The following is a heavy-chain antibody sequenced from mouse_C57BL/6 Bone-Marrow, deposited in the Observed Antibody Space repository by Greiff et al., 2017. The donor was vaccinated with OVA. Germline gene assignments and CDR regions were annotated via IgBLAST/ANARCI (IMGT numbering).Heavy chain of an antibody. V-gene: IGHV1-53*01. CDR2: INPSNGGT. D-gene: IGHD1-1*01. J-gene: IGHJ2*01. Sequence: QVQLQQPGPELVKSGASVKLSCKAPGYTFTSYWTHWVKQRHGQGLEWIGNINPSNGGTNYNEKFKSKATLTVDKSSSTAYMQLSSLTSEDSAVYYCADFTTVVADYWGHVTTLSVSS. CDR3: ADFTTVVADY. CDR1: GYTFTSYW.